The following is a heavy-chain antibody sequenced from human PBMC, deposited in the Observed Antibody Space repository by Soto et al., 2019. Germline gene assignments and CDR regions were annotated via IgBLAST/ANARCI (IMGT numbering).Heavy chain of an antibody. CDR1: GFTFTSSA. J-gene: IGHJ4*02. D-gene: IGHD3-22*01. CDR2: IVVGSGNT. Sequence: SVKVSCKASGFTFTSSAVQWVRQARGQRLEWIGWIVVGSGNTNYAQKFQERVTITRDMSTSTAYMELSSLRSEDTAVYYCAAESTYYYDSSGPFSLDYWGQGTLVTVSS. V-gene: IGHV1-58*01. CDR3: AAESTYYYDSSGPFSLDY.